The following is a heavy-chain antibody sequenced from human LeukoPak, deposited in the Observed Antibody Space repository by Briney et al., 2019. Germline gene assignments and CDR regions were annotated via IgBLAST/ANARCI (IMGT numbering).Heavy chain of an antibody. J-gene: IGHJ4*02. CDR1: GFSFILYP. CDR2: ISDNGGTT. Sequence: GGSLRLSCAASGFSFILYPMSWVRQAPGKGLEWISSISDNGGTTNYADSVKGRFTMSRDNSKNTVHVQMNSLTDGDTAVYYCARARYGSGRYLNFFDYWGQGILVTVSS. D-gene: IGHD3-10*01. CDR3: ARARYGSGRYLNFFDY. V-gene: IGHV3-23*01.